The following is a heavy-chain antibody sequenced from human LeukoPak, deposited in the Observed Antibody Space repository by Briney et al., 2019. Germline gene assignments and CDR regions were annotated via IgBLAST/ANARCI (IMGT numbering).Heavy chain of an antibody. V-gene: IGHV4-59*08. CDR2: IFYSGTT. CDR3: ARTYCSGGGCHFDY. J-gene: IGHJ4*02. CDR1: GGSIRSYY. D-gene: IGHD2-15*01. Sequence: SETLSLTCTVSGGSIRSYYWSWIRQPPGKGLEWVGYIFYSGTTDSNPSLKSRVTISVDTSKNQFSLKLSSVTAADTDVYYCARTYCSGGGCHFDYWGQGTLVTVSS.